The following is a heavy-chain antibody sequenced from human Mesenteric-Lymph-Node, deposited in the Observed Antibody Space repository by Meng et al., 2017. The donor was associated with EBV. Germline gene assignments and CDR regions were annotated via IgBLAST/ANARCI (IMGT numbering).Heavy chain of an antibody. CDR1: GGSFSSYY. J-gene: IGHJ4*02. CDR3: AKGPLLGGELSLEDY. CDR2: ISHSGST. D-gene: IGHD3-16*02. Sequence: QVRLQQWGAGWLKPSATLSLPCAVYGGSFSSYYWSWIRQPPGKGLEWIGEISHSGSTNYNPSLKSRVTISVDTSKNQFSLKLSSVTAADTAVYYCAKGPLLGGELSLEDYWGQGTLVTVSS. V-gene: IGHV4-34*01.